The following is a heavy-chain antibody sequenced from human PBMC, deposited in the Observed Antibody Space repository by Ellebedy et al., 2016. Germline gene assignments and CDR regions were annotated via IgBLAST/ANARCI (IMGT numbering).Heavy chain of an antibody. CDR2: IYYSGST. CDR1: GGSISSYY. V-gene: IGHV4-59*08. CDR3: ASLGSVYSGYDYYYYGMDV. J-gene: IGHJ6*02. Sequence: SETLSLTCTVSGGSISSYYWSWIRQPPGKGLEWIGYIYYSGSTNYNPSLKRRVTISVDTSKNHFSLKLSSVTAADTAVYYCASLGSVYSGYDYYYYGMDVWGQGTTVTVSS. D-gene: IGHD5-12*01.